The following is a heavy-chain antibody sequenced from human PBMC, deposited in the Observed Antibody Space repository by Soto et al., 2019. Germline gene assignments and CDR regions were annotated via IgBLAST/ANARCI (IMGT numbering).Heavy chain of an antibody. CDR2: AYHSRST. J-gene: IGHJ4*02. D-gene: IGHD1-1*01. CDR1: GGSISTSNW. CDR3: ERTSTSGTRFDY. V-gene: IGHV4-4*01. Sequence: QVQLQESGPGLVKPSGTLSLTCAVSGGSISTSNWWSWVRQPPGKGLEWIGEAYHSRSTNYNPSFKSRVAMSVDKSKKQLSLKFNSVIAADTALYCCERTSTSGTRFDYWGKGSLVTVSS.